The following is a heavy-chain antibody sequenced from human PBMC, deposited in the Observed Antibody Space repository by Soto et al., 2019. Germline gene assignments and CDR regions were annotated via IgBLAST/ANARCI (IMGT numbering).Heavy chain of an antibody. D-gene: IGHD6-19*01. Sequence: QLQVQESGPGLVKPSETLSLTCTVSGGSVSSSSYHWGWIRQPPGKGLEWIGSIYYSGNTYYNPSLKGRITISVDTSKNQFSLELSSVTAADTAVYYCARHQSSGQRDYWGQGTLVTVSS. J-gene: IGHJ4*02. CDR1: GGSVSSSSYH. CDR3: ARHQSSGQRDY. V-gene: IGHV4-39*01. CDR2: IYYSGNT.